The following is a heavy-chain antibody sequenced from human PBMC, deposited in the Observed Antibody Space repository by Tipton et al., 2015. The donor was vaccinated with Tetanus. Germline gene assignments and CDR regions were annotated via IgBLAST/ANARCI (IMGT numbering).Heavy chain of an antibody. Sequence: QLVQSGAEVKKPGASVKVSCKASGYTFTNYGMHWVRQAPGQRPQWMGWINAGNGYVKYSQKFQDRVTITRDASANTAYMELRSLRSEDTAVYYCARDYFGSGSYYFFDHWRQGTLVTVSS. D-gene: IGHD3-10*01. CDR2: INAGNGYV. CDR3: ARDYFGSGSYYFFDH. V-gene: IGHV1-3*01. J-gene: IGHJ4*02. CDR1: GYTFTNYG.